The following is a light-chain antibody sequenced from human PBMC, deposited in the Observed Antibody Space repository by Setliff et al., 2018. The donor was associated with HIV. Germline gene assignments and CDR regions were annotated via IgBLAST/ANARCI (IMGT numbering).Light chain of an antibody. CDR3: QSYDSSLSGFV. J-gene: IGLJ1*01. CDR1: SSNIGTGYD. V-gene: IGLV1-40*01. Sequence: QSVLTQPPSVSGAPGQRVTISCTGSSSNIGTGYDVHWYQQLPGTAPKLLIHDNNNRPSGVPDRFSGSKSGTSASLAITGLQAEDDADYYCQSYDSSLSGFVFGSGTKVTVL. CDR2: DNN.